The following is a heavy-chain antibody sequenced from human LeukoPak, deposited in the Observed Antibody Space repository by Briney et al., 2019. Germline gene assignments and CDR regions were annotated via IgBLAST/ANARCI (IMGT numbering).Heavy chain of an antibody. J-gene: IGHJ6*02. D-gene: IGHD4-23*01. CDR1: GGSISSYY. CDR3: ARQGGGNRNGMDV. CDR2: IYYSGST. V-gene: IGHV4-59*08. Sequence: TSETLSLTCTVSGGSISSYYWTWIRQPPGKGLEWIGYIYYSGSTNCNPSLKSRVTISVDTSKNQFSLKLSSVTAADTAVYYCARQGGGNRNGMDVWGQGTTVTVSS.